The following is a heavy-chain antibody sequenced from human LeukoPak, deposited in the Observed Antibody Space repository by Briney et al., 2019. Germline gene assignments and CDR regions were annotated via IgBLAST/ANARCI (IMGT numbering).Heavy chain of an antibody. J-gene: IGHJ4*02. CDR1: GFTLSSYG. Sequence: GGTLRLSCAAYGFTLSSYGMSWVRQAPGKGVEWVSDISGRGGSTYYADSVKGRFTISRDNAKNTLYLQMNSLRAEDTAVYYCARAGDYGDYGFFDYWGQGTLVTVSS. V-gene: IGHV3-23*01. CDR3: ARAGDYGDYGFFDY. D-gene: IGHD4-17*01. CDR2: ISGRGGST.